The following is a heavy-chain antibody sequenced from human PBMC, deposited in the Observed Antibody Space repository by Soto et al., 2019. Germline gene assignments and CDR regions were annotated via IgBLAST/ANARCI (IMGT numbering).Heavy chain of an antibody. CDR2: IGADNGDT. Sequence: QVQLVQSGAEVKKPGASVKVSCKASGYTFSTYGFSWVRQAPGQGFEWMGWIGADNGDTNYAQNFQGRVTMTTDTSTTTSYMELRSLTSDDTAVYFCARDWKGAEGFDPWRQGTLVTVSS. CDR3: ARDWKGAEGFDP. J-gene: IGHJ5*02. V-gene: IGHV1-18*01. CDR1: GYTFSTYG. D-gene: IGHD1-1*01.